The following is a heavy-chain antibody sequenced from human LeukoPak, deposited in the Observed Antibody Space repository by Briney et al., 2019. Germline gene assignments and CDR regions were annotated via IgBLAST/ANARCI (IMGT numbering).Heavy chain of an antibody. Sequence: SETLSLTCTVSGGSISSGGYYWSWIRQHPGKGLEWIGYIYYSGSTYYNPSLKSRVTISVVTSKNQFSLKLSSVTAADTAVYYCTRDPRIAGTQDAFDIWGQGTMVTVSS. CDR2: IYYSGST. J-gene: IGHJ3*02. CDR3: TRDPRIAGTQDAFDI. CDR1: GGSISSGGYY. V-gene: IGHV4-31*03. D-gene: IGHD6-13*01.